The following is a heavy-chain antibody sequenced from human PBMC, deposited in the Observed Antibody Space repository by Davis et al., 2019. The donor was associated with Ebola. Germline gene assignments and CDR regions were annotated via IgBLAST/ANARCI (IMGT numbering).Heavy chain of an antibody. Sequence: GESLKISCAASGFTFSRYWMSWVRQAPGKGLEWVANIKQDASEKYYVDSVKGRFTISRDNAKNTLYLQMNSLRIEDTAVYYCASTIAARDHSWGQGTLVTVSS. D-gene: IGHD6-6*01. CDR3: ASTIAARDHS. J-gene: IGHJ4*02. CDR2: IKQDASEK. V-gene: IGHV3-7*01. CDR1: GFTFSRYW.